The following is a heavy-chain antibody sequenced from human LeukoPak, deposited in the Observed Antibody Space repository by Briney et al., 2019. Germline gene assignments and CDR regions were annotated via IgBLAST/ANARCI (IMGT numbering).Heavy chain of an antibody. D-gene: IGHD2-2*01. CDR3: ARPASNCGYCSSTSCYDLCAFDI. CDR1: GGTFSSYA. J-gene: IGHJ3*02. V-gene: IGHV1-69*13. CDR2: IIPIFGTA. Sequence: GASVKVSCKASGGTFSSYAISWVRQAPGQGLEWMGGIIPIFGTANYAQKFQGRVTITADESTSTAYMELSSLRSEDTAVYYCARPASNCGYCSSTSCYDLCAFDIWGQGTMVTVSS.